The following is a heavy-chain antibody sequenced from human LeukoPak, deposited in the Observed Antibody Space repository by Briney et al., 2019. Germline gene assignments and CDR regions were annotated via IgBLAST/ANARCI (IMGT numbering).Heavy chain of an antibody. CDR3: ARVIAAADNIFDY. V-gene: IGHV3-30-3*01. CDR1: GFTFSSYA. D-gene: IGHD6-13*01. CDR2: ISYDGNNK. J-gene: IGHJ4*02. Sequence: GGSLRLSCAASGFTFSSYAMHWVRQAPGKGLEWVAVISYDGNNKYYADSVKGRFTISRDNSKNTLYLQMNSLRAEDTAVYYCARVIAAADNIFDYWGQGTLVTVSS.